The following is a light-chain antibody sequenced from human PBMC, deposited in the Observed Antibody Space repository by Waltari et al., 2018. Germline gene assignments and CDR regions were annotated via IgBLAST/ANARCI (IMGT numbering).Light chain of an antibody. CDR2: QDT. CDR1: KLGDKY. V-gene: IGLV3-1*01. CDR3: QAWDSSTRYV. J-gene: IGLJ1*01. Sequence: SYELTQPPSVSVSPGQTASITCPGAKLGDKYACWYQRKPGQSPVLVIYQDTQRPSGIPGRFSGSSSGNTATLTIGGTQAMDEADYYCQAWDSSTRYVFGSGTKVTVL.